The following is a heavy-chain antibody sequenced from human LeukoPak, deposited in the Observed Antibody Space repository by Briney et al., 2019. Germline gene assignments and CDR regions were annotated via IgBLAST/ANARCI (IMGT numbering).Heavy chain of an antibody. CDR1: GGTFSSYA. J-gene: IGHJ4*02. V-gene: IGHV1-69*13. CDR3: ASTIAARRGSGDY. D-gene: IGHD6-6*01. CDR2: IIPIFGTA. Sequence: GASVKVSCKASGGTFSSYAISWVRQAPGQGLEWMGGIIPIFGTANYAQKFQGRVAITADESTSTAYMELSSLRSEDTAVYYCASTIAARRGSGDYWGQGTLVTVSS.